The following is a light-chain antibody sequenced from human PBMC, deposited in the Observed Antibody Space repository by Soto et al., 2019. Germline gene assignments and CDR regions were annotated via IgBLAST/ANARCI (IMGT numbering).Light chain of an antibody. CDR1: ESVSSHY. V-gene: IGKV3-20*01. J-gene: IGKJ1*01. Sequence: EIVMTQSPGTVSLSPGERATLSCRASESVSSHYIGWYQQRRGQAPRLLIYGTGNRAPGIPDRFSGDGAGTDFTLTITRLEPEDFAVYYCQQYGSSGTFGQGTKVEIK. CDR3: QQYGSSGT. CDR2: GTG.